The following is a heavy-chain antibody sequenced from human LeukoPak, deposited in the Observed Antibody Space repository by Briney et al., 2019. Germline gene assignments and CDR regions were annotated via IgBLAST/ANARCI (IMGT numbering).Heavy chain of an antibody. D-gene: IGHD1-14*01. CDR1: GSSFTSYW. Sequence: RGGSLQISCQGSGSSFTSYWIGWVRQLPGKGLEWMGIIYPGDSDTRYSPSFQGQVTISADKSISTAYLQWSSLKASATAMSYCARAPDWEREPGDSCFDYWGQGTLVTVSS. CDR3: ARAPDWEREPGDSCFDY. V-gene: IGHV5-51*01. J-gene: IGHJ4*02. CDR2: IYPGDSDT.